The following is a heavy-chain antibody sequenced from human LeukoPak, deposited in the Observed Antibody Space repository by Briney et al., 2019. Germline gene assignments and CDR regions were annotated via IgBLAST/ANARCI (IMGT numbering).Heavy chain of an antibody. V-gene: IGHV3-7*01. D-gene: IGHD2-8*01. CDR2: IKQDGSEK. CDR3: ARVDIVLMVYAEAPDVPYFDY. CDR1: GFTFSSYA. J-gene: IGHJ4*02. Sequence: PGGSLRLSCAASGFTFSSYAMSWVRQAPGKGLEWVANIKQDGSEKYYVDSVKGRFTISRDNAKNSLYLQMNSLRAEDTAVYYCARVDIVLMVYAEAPDVPYFDYWGQGTLVTVSS.